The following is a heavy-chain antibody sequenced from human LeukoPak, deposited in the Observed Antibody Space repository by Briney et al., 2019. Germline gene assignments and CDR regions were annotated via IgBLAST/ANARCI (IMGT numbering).Heavy chain of an antibody. CDR1: GGSFSGYY. Sequence: SETLSLTCAVYGGSFSGYYWSWIRQPPGKGLEWIGEINHSGSTNYNPSLKSRVTISVDTSKNQFSLKLSSVTAADTAVYYCARGPRYFDWLPDLGYLDYWGQGTLATVSS. J-gene: IGHJ4*02. CDR3: ARGPRYFDWLPDLGYLDY. D-gene: IGHD3-9*01. CDR2: INHSGST. V-gene: IGHV4-34*01.